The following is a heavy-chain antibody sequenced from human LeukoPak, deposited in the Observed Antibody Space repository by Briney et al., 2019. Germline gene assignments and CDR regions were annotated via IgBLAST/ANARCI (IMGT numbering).Heavy chain of an antibody. V-gene: IGHV4-39*07. CDR1: GGSISSSSYY. Sequence: SETLSLTCTVSGGSISSSSYYWGWIRQPPGKGLEWIGYIYHSGSTYYNPSLKSRVTISVDRSKNQFSLKLSSVTAADTAVYYCARGPYYDILTGYNYYYYMDVWGKGTTVTVSS. CDR2: IYHSGST. D-gene: IGHD3-9*01. J-gene: IGHJ6*03. CDR3: ARGPYYDILTGYNYYYYMDV.